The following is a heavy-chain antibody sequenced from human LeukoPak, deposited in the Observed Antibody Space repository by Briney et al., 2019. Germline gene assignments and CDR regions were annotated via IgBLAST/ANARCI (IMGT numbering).Heavy chain of an antibody. CDR1: GGSISSSSYY. CDR2: IYYSGST. J-gene: IGHJ6*02. V-gene: IGHV4-39*07. Sequence: SETLSLTCTVSGGSISSSSYYWGWIRQPPGKGLEWIGSIYYSGSTYYNPSLKSRVTISVDTSKNQFSLKLSSVTAADTAVYYCARVLDYDILTGYSSGPDYYYYYGMDVWGQGTTVTVSS. D-gene: IGHD3-9*01. CDR3: ARVLDYDILTGYSSGPDYYYYYGMDV.